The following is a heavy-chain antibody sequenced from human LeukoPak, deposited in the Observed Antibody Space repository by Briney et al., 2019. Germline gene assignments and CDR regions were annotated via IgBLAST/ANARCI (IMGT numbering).Heavy chain of an antibody. J-gene: IGHJ6*03. CDR2: IYTSGGT. CDR3: ARDRGRSYCYYYYMDV. V-gene: IGHV4-4*07. D-gene: IGHD1-26*01. Sequence: SETLCLTCTVSGGSISSYYWRWMRPPVGKGLEWIGRIYTSGGTNYNTSLMCRATISFHTSKNQFSLKLSSVTAADTAVDYCARDRGRSYCYYYYMDVWGKGTTVTVSS. CDR1: GGSISSYY.